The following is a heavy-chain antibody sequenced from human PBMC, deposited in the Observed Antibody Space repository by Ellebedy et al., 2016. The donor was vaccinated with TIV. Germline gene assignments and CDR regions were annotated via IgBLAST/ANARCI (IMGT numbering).Heavy chain of an antibody. D-gene: IGHD1-26*01. J-gene: IGHJ6*02. CDR1: GFTFSNYE. Sequence: PGGSLRLSCAASGFTFSNYEMNWVRQAPGKGLEWLSYISSSGSYIYYADSVKGRFTISRDNAKNSLYLQMNSLRAEDTAVYYCARDRRSGSPYNYYYGMDVWGQGTAVTVSS. V-gene: IGHV3-48*03. CDR3: ARDRRSGSPYNYYYGMDV. CDR2: ISSSGSYI.